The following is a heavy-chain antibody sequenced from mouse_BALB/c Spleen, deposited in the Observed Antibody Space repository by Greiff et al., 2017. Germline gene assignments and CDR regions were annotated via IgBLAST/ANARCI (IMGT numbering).Heavy chain of an antibody. CDR1: GFTFSSYA. J-gene: IGHJ4*01. CDR2: ISSGGST. V-gene: IGHV5-6-5*01. D-gene: IGHD1-1*01. CDR3: ARDGSRNYAMDY. Sequence: DVQLQESGGGLVKPGGSLKLSCAASGFTFSSYAMSWVRQTPEKRLEWVASISSGGSTYYPDSVKGRFTISRDNARNILYLQMSSLRSEDTAMYYCARDGSRNYAMDYWGQGTSVTVSS.